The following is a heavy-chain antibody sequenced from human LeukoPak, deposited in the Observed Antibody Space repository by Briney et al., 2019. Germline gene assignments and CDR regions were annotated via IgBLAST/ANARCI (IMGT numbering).Heavy chain of an antibody. CDR1: GFTVSSNY. CDR2: IYSGGST. D-gene: IGHD3-22*01. V-gene: IGHV3-53*01. Sequence: PGGSLRLSCAASGFTVSSNYMSWVRQAPGKGLEWVSVIYSGGSTYYADSVKGRFTISRDNSKNTLYLQMNSLRAEDTAVYYCARDYPYYYDSSGRLPYYYGMDVWGQGTTVTVSS. J-gene: IGHJ6*02. CDR3: ARDYPYYYDSSGRLPYYYGMDV.